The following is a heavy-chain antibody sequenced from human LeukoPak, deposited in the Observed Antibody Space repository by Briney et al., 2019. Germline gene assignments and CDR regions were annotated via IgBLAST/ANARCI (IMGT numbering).Heavy chain of an antibody. V-gene: IGHV1-18*01. J-gene: IGHJ4*02. CDR3: ARGRSIAARPSYFDY. Sequence: RASVKVSCKASGYTFTSYGISWVRQAPGQGLEWMGWISAYNGNTNYAQKLQGRVTMTTDTSTSTAYMELRSLRSDDTAVYYCARGRSIAARPSYFDYWGQGTLVTVSS. CDR1: GYTFTSYG. D-gene: IGHD6-6*01. CDR2: ISAYNGNT.